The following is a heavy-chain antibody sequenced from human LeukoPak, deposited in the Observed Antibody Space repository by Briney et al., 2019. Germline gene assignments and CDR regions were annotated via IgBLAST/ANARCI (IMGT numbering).Heavy chain of an antibody. V-gene: IGHV1-69*05. CDR1: GGTFSSYA. J-gene: IGHJ3*02. D-gene: IGHD3-22*01. CDR3: VCPMGYKRNITMIDLDAFDI. Sequence: ASVKVSRKASGGTFSSYAISWVRQAPGQGLEWMGRIIPIFGTANYAQKFQGSVTITTHESTSTAYMELSSLRSEDTAVYYCVCPMGYKRNITMIDLDAFDIWGQGTMVTVSS. CDR2: IIPIFGTA.